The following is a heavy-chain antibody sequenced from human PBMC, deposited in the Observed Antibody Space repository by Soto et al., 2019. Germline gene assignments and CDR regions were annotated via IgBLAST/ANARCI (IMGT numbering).Heavy chain of an antibody. CDR2: ISYDGSNK. Sequence: GGSLRLSCAASGFTFSSYAMHWVRQAPGKGLEWVAVISYDGSNKYYADSVKGRFTISRDNSKNTLYLQMNSLRAEDTAVYYCARTDYGDLGYYYYGMDVWGQGTTVTVSS. D-gene: IGHD4-17*01. J-gene: IGHJ6*02. CDR3: ARTDYGDLGYYYYGMDV. CDR1: GFTFSSYA. V-gene: IGHV3-30-3*01.